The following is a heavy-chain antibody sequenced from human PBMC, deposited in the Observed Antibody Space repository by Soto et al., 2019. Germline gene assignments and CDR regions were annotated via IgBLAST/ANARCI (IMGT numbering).Heavy chain of an antibody. Sequence: QVQLVQSGAEVKKPGASVKVSCKASGYTFTSYGISWVRQAPGQGLEWMGWISAYNGNTNYAQKLQGRVTMTTDTSTRTAYMELRSLRSDATAVYYCASTKGVAGATGQFYYCGQGTLVTVSS. J-gene: IGHJ4*02. CDR2: ISAYNGNT. CDR1: GYTFTSYG. V-gene: IGHV1-18*01. CDR3: ASTKGVAGATGQFYY. D-gene: IGHD6-19*01.